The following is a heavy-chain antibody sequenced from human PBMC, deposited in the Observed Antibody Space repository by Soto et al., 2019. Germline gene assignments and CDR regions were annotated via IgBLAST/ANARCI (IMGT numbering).Heavy chain of an antibody. CDR3: ASGLLVWVGELSQRGGYYCYGEV. D-gene: IGHD3-10*01. J-gene: IGHJ6*03. CDR1: GGSFSGYY. Sequence: QVQLQQWGAGLLKPSETLSLTCAVYGGSFSGYYWSWIRQTPGKGLEWIGEINDSGSTNHNPSLKSRVTILVDTPKNQFSLKLSSVTAADTAVYYCASGLLVWVGELSQRGGYYCYGEVGGKATTVTASS. CDR2: INDSGST. V-gene: IGHV4-34*01.